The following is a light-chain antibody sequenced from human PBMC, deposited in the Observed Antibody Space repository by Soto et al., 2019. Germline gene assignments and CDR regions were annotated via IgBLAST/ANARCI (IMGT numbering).Light chain of an antibody. V-gene: IGKV2-30*01. J-gene: IGKJ2*01. CDR2: KVS. CDR1: QSLVNSDGDTY. CDR3: MQGTYWPT. Sequence: DVLMTQSPLSLPVTLGQPASISCTCSQSLVNSDGDTYLSWYQQRPGQSPRRLNYKVSNRDSGVPDRFSGSASGIDFTLKISRVEAEDVGVYYCMQGTYWPTFGQGTKLEIK.